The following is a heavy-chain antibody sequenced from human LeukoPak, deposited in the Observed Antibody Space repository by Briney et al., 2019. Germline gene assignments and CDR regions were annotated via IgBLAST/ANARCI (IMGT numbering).Heavy chain of an antibody. V-gene: IGHV1-18*04. J-gene: IGHJ4*02. D-gene: IGHD3-10*01. CDR2: ISAYNGNT. CDR3: ARVRGSGSYYNEDFDY. CDR1: GYTFTSYG. Sequence: ASVKVSCKASGYTFTSYGISWVRQAPGQGLEWMGWISAYNGNTNYAQKLQGRVTTTTDTSTSTAYMELRSLRSDDTAVYYCARVRGSGSYYNEDFDYWGQGTLVTVSS.